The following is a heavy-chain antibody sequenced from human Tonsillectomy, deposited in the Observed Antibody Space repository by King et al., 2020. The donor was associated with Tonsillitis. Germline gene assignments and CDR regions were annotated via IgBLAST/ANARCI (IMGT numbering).Heavy chain of an antibody. CDR1: GGSFSGYY. D-gene: IGHD3-22*01. Sequence: VQLPQWGAGLLKPSETLSLTCAVYGGSFSGYYWSWIRQPPGKGLEWIGEINHSGSTNSNPSLKSRVTISVDTSNNYFSLKLSSVTAADTAVYYVTRDSDYYDRSGYYTWFDPWGQGTLVTVSS. CDR3: TRDSDYYDRSGYYTWFDP. V-gene: IGHV4-34*01. J-gene: IGHJ5*02. CDR2: INHSGST.